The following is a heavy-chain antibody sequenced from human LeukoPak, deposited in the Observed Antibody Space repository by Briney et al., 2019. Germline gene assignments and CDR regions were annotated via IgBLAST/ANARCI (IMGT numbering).Heavy chain of an antibody. Sequence: SETLSLTCTVSGGSISSYYWSWIRQPPGKGLEWIGYIYYSGSTNYNPSLKSRVTISVDTSKNQFSLKLSSVTAADTAVYYCARGRQWLRCIDYWGQGTLVTVSS. V-gene: IGHV4-59*12. CDR1: GGSISSYY. CDR2: IYYSGST. J-gene: IGHJ4*02. CDR3: ARGRQWLRCIDY. D-gene: IGHD5-12*01.